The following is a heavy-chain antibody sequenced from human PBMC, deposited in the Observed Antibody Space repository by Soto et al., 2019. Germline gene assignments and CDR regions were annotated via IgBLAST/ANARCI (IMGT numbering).Heavy chain of an antibody. Sequence: GGSLRLSCAASGFTVSSNYMSWVRQAPGKGLEWVSSISSSSSYIYYADSVKGRFTISRDNAKNSLYLQMNSLRAEDTAVYYCARVVWCSSTSCYPETYYYYGMDVWGQGTTVTVSS. CDR2: ISSSSSYI. V-gene: IGHV3-21*01. D-gene: IGHD2-2*01. CDR1: GFTVSSNY. J-gene: IGHJ6*02. CDR3: ARVVWCSSTSCYPETYYYYGMDV.